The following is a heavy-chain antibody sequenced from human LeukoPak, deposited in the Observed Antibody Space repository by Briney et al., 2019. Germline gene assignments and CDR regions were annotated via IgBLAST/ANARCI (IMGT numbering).Heavy chain of an antibody. J-gene: IGHJ6*03. D-gene: IGHD2-2*01. CDR3: ATDLVVVVPAAIPYYSYYIDV. Sequence: SVKVSCKASGGTFSSYAISWVRQAPGQGLEWMGRIIPIFGTANYAQKFQGRVTITTDESTSTAYMELSSLRSEDTAVYYCATDLVVVVPAAIPYYSYYIDVWGKGTTVTVSS. V-gene: IGHV1-69*05. CDR1: GGTFSSYA. CDR2: IIPIFGTA.